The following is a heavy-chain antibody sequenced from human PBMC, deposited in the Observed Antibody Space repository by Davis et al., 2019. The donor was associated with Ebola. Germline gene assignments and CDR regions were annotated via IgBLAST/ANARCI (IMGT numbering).Heavy chain of an antibody. D-gene: IGHD6-6*01. V-gene: IGHV1-18*04. J-gene: IGHJ6*02. CDR3: ARDSWDSSSLYYYGMDV. CDR1: GYTFTSYG. Sequence: AASVKVSCKASGYTFTSYGINWVRQAPGQGLEWMGWITAYNGNTNYAQKLQGRVTMTTDTSTSTAYMELRSLRSDDTAVYYCARDSWDSSSLYYYGMDVWGQGTTVTVSS. CDR2: ITAYNGNT.